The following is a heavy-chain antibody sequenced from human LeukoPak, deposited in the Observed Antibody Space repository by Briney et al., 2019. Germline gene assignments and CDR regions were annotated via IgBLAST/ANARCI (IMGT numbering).Heavy chain of an antibody. Sequence: GGSLRLSCAASGFTFSNYAMSWVRQAPGKGLEWVSGISGSGVNTYYADSVKGRFTISRENDKNSLFLQMNSLRAEDTAVYYCARDGGYSGYDADCWGQGTLVTVSS. D-gene: IGHD5-12*01. CDR1: GFTFSNYA. CDR2: ISGSGVNT. J-gene: IGHJ4*02. V-gene: IGHV3-23*01. CDR3: ARDGGYSGYDADC.